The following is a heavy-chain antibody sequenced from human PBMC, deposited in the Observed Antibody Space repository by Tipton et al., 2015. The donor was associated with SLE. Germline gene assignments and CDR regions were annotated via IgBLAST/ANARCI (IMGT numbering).Heavy chain of an antibody. J-gene: IGHJ4*02. D-gene: IGHD3-10*01. CDR3: ARGSGVSVRRFDS. CDR2: IYYTGHT. CDR1: GGSVSSGSYY. Sequence: TLSLTCTVSGGSVSSGSYYWSWIRQPPGKGLEWIGNIYYTGHTYYSPSLESRLTFSVDTSTNQFSLMLSSVSAADAAVYYCARGSGVSVRRFDSWGQGILVTVSS. V-gene: IGHV4-30-4*01.